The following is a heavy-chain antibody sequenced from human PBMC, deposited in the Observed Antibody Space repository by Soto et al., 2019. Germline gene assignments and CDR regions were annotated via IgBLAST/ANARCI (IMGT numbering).Heavy chain of an antibody. V-gene: IGHV4-59*12. Sequence: SETLSLTCTVSGGSISSYYWSCIRQPPGKGLEWIGYIYYSGTTNYNPSLKSRVTISVDTSKNQFSLKLNSVTPEDTAVYFCARKGITGAFDVWGRGTMVTVSS. CDR2: IYYSGTT. CDR1: GGSISSYY. J-gene: IGHJ3*01. D-gene: IGHD3-10*01. CDR3: ARKGITGAFDV.